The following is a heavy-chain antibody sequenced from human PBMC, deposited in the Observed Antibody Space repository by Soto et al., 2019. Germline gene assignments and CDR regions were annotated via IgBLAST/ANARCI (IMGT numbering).Heavy chain of an antibody. D-gene: IGHD3-3*01. J-gene: IGHJ5*02. Sequence: TLSLTCAVSGGSISSGGYSWSWIRQPPGKGLEWIGYIYHSGSTYYNPSLKSRVTISVDRSKNQFSLKLSSVTAADTAVYYCARGPSKIYDFTNWFDPWXQGTLVTVSS. CDR3: ARGPSKIYDFTNWFDP. CDR1: GGSISSGGYS. CDR2: IYHSGST. V-gene: IGHV4-30-2*01.